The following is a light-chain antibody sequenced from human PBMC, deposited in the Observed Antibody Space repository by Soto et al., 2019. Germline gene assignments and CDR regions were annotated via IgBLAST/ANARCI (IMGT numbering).Light chain of an antibody. Sequence: DIHMTQSPSTLSASVGDRVTITCRASQSIGSSLAWYQQKPGKAPKLLIYDASSFESGVPSRFRGSGSGTEFTLTISSLQPDDFATYYCQQYDSYSPWTFGLGTKVDVK. J-gene: IGKJ1*01. CDR3: QQYDSYSPWT. CDR2: DAS. CDR1: QSIGSS. V-gene: IGKV1-5*01.